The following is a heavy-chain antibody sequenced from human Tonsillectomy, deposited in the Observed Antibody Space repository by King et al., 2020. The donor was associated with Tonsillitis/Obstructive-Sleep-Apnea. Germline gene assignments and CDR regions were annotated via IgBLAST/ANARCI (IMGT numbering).Heavy chain of an antibody. Sequence: QLVQSGAEVKKPGESLKISCQGSGYSFPTYWIGWVRQMPGKGLEWMGIIYPGDSDTRYSPSFEGQVSISADKSISTAYLQWSSLKASDTGIYYCARRRNSSGWSGGTNWSDPWGQGTLVTAPS. CDR3: ARRRNSSGWSGGTNWSDP. CDR1: GYSFPTYW. J-gene: IGHJ5*02. V-gene: IGHV5-51*03. D-gene: IGHD6-13*01. CDR2: IYPGDSDT.